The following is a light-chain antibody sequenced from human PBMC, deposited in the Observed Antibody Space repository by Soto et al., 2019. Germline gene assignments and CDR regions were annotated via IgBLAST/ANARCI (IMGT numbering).Light chain of an antibody. CDR2: GAF. CDR3: QQYDKWPYT. Sequence: EIVLTQSPATLSVSPGERATLSCRTSQSIASNLAWYQQEPGQAPRLLIYGAFIRAPGFPVRFRGTGSGSEFTLTIRSLQSEDGATYYCQQYDKWPYTFGQGTKVDIK. V-gene: IGKV3-15*01. J-gene: IGKJ2*01. CDR1: QSIASN.